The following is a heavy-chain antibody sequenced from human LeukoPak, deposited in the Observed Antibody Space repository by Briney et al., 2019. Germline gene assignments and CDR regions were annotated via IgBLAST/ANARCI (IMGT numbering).Heavy chain of an antibody. Sequence: GGSLRLSCAASGFTFSNYSMNWVRQAPGKGLGWVSSISSSSSYIYYADSVKGRFTISRDNAKNSLYLQMNSLRAEDTAVYFCAKDKDTPATAQPQRGYFESWGRGTLVTVSS. CDR1: GFTFSNYS. CDR2: ISSSSSYI. CDR3: AKDKDTPATAQPQRGYFES. D-gene: IGHD2-21*02. V-gene: IGHV3-21*01. J-gene: IGHJ4*02.